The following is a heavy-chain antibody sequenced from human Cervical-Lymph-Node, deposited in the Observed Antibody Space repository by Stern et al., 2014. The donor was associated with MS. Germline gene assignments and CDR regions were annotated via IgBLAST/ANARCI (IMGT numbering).Heavy chain of an antibody. CDR1: GGSISSSGYY. CDR3: ATTRWDLFTWNWFDP. J-gene: IGHJ5*02. V-gene: IGHV4-61*02. Sequence: AQLVESGPGLVKPSPTLSLTCTVSGGSISSSGYYWSWIRQPADKGLEWIGRIHDSGSTYYNPSLKSRVTLSMDTAKNHLSLKLTSVTAADTAVYYCATTRWDLFTWNWFDPWGQGTLVTVSS. D-gene: IGHD1-26*01. CDR2: IHDSGST.